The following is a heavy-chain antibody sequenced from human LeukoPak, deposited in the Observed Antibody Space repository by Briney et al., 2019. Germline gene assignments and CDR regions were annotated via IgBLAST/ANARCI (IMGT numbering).Heavy chain of an antibody. CDR1: GDSISTNNW. Sequence: SGTLSLTCAVSGDSISTNNWYNWVRQPPGKGLEWIGEIYHSGNTNYNPSLKSRVTISVDTSKNQFSLNLSSVPAADTAVYYCVRGGGAFDIWGQGTMVTVSS. D-gene: IGHD3-16*01. CDR2: IYHSGNT. CDR3: VRGGGAFDI. J-gene: IGHJ3*02. V-gene: IGHV4-4*02.